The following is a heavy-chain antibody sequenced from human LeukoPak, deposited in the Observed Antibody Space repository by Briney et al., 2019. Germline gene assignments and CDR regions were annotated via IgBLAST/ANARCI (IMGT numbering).Heavy chain of an antibody. CDR1: GFTFSCYA. D-gene: IGHD3-10*01. V-gene: IGHV3-30-3*01. J-gene: IGHJ6*02. CDR3: ARDGGVRPFYYYYGMDV. Sequence: GRSLRLSCAASGFTFSCYAMHWVRQAPGKGLEWVAVISYDGSNKYYADSVKGRFTISRDNAKNSLYLQMNSLRAEDTAVYYCARDGGVRPFYYYYGMDVWGQGTTVTVSS. CDR2: ISYDGSNK.